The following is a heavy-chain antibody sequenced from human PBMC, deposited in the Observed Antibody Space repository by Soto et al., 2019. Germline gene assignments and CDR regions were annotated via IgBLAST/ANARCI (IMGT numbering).Heavy chain of an antibody. CDR2: INHSRNT. V-gene: IGHV4-34*01. CDR3: ARKKQSRRELKVGYYYYMDV. D-gene: IGHD3-10*01. J-gene: IGHJ6*03. Sequence: QVQLQQWGAGLLKPSETLSLTCAVYGGSFSGYYWSWIRQPPGKGLEWLGEINHSRNTNYNPSSKSRVTISVDTSKNQFSLKLSSVTAADTAVYYCARKKQSRRELKVGYYYYMDVWGKGTTVTVSS. CDR1: GGSFSGYY.